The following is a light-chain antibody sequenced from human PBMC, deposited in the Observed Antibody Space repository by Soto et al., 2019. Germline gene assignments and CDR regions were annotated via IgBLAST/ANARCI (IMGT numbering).Light chain of an antibody. Sequence: EIVMTQSPATLSVSPGERATLSCRASQSVSSNLAWYQQKPGQAPRLLIYGASTRATGIPARFSGSWSGTEFTLTTSSQQSEDFAVYYCQQYNNWPPITFGQGTRLEIK. CDR1: QSVSSN. CDR3: QQYNNWPPIT. CDR2: GAS. V-gene: IGKV3-15*01. J-gene: IGKJ5*01.